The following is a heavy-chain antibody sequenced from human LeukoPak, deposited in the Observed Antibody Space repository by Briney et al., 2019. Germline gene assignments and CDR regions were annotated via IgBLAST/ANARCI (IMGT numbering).Heavy chain of an antibody. CDR1: GGSISSYY. J-gene: IGHJ4*02. Sequence: SETLSLTCTVSGGSISSYYWSWIRQPPGKGLEWIGSIYYSGSTYYNPSLKSRVTISVDTSKNQFSLKLSSVTAADTAVYYCARLRFLEWLLQEFDYWGQGTLVTVSS. CDR3: ARLRFLEWLLQEFDY. V-gene: IGHV4-59*05. D-gene: IGHD3-3*01. CDR2: IYYSGST.